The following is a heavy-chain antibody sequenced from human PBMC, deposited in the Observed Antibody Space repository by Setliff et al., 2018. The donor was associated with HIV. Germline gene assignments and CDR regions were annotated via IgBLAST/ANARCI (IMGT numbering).Heavy chain of an antibody. CDR1: GFTFRNYW. V-gene: IGHV3-7*01. CDR2: IHKDGSEK. D-gene: IGHD1-1*01. J-gene: IGHJ4*02. Sequence: PGGSLRLSCGASGFTFRNYWMTWVRQAPGRGLEWVANIHKDGSEKYYVDSVKGRFSISRDNTKNFLYLEMNSLRVDDTAVYYCAGSRGYFVQAEWGQGTLVTVSS. CDR3: AGSRGYFVQAE.